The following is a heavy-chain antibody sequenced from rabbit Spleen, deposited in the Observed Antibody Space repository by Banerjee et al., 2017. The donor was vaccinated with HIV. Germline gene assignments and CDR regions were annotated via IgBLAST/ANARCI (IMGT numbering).Heavy chain of an antibody. V-gene: IGHV1S45*01. CDR1: GFSFSNQAV. Sequence: QEQLVESGGGLVQPGGSLKLSCTASGFSFSNQAVMCWVRQAPGKGLEWIACIRTNTGHTEYASWAKGRFTCSKTSSTTVTLQMTRLTAADTATYFCARDTSSSFSSYGMDLWGPGTLVTVS. CDR3: ARDTSSSFSSYGMDL. J-gene: IGHJ6*01. CDR2: IRTNTGHT. D-gene: IGHD1-1*01.